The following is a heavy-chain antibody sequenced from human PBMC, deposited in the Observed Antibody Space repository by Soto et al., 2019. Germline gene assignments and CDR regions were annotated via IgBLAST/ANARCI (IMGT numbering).Heavy chain of an antibody. V-gene: IGHV1-18*01. CDR2: ISGNDGKT. CDR1: GYRFTNHG. CDR3: ARDFSPLASYFDH. J-gene: IGHJ4*02. Sequence: ASVKVSCKASGYRFTNHGISWVRQAPGQGLEWMGWISGNDGKTKYARKFQGRVTMTTDTSTSTAYMEVRSLRSDDTAVYYCARDFSPLASYFDHWGQGTLVTVSS.